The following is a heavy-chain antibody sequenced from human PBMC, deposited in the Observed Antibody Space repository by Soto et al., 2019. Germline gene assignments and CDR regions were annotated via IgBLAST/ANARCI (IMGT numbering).Heavy chain of an antibody. CDR1: GFTFDDYA. V-gene: IGHV3-9*01. D-gene: IGHD6-13*01. CDR2: INWNSGSI. Sequence: GGSLRLSCAASGFTFDDYAMHWVRQVPGKGLEWVSGINWNSGSIGYGDSVKGRFAISRGNAKNSLHLQMNSLSAEDTAFYYCVKDESINWYSGHFRHWGQGXLVTVYS. CDR3: VKDESINWYSGHFRH. J-gene: IGHJ1*01.